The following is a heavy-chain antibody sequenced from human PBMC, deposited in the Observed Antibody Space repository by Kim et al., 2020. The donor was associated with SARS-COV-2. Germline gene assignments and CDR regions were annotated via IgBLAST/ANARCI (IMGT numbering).Heavy chain of an antibody. D-gene: IGHD3-16*01. J-gene: IGHJ5*02. CDR3: ARTDTKLVFGVGWFDP. V-gene: IGHV1-3*01. Sequence: ASVKVSCKASGYTFTSYAMHWVRQAPGQRLEWMGWINAGNGNTKYSQKFQGRVTITRDTSASTAYMELSSLRSEDTAVYYCARTDTKLVFGVGWFDPWGQGTLVTVSS. CDR1: GYTFTSYA. CDR2: INAGNGNT.